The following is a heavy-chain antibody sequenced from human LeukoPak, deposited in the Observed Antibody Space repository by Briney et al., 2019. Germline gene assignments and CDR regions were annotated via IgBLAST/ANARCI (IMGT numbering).Heavy chain of an antibody. V-gene: IGHV3-74*03. D-gene: IGHD3-22*01. CDR1: GFTFSNYW. CDR2: IDNAGSIT. Sequence: GGSLRLSCAASGFTFSNYWIHWVRHAPGKGLVWVSRIDNAGSITTYADSVKGRFTISRDNAENTLYLPMNSLRVEDTAVYYCARDRANYDRAFYIWGPGTMVTVSS. CDR3: ARDRANYDRAFYI. J-gene: IGHJ3*02.